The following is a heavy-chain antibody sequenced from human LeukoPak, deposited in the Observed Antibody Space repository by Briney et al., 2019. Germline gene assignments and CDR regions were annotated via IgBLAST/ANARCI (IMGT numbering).Heavy chain of an antibody. J-gene: IGHJ4*02. CDR1: GYTFTSYY. CDR3: ARDLGSDILTGYKKYYFDY. CDR2: INPSCGYT. D-gene: IGHD3-9*01. Sequence: ASVKVSCKASGYTFTSYYVHWVRQAPGQGLEWMGIINPSCGYTGYAQKFQGRVTMTRDTSTSTVYMELSSLRSEDTAVYYCARDLGSDILTGYKKYYFDYWGQGTLVTVSS. V-gene: IGHV1-46*01.